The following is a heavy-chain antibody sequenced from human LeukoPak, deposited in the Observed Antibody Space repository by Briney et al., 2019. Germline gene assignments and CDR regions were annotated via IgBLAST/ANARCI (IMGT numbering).Heavy chain of an antibody. CDR1: GFTFSSYA. D-gene: IGHD1-26*01. CDR2: ISGSGGGGST. J-gene: IGHJ4*02. CDR3: AKKTGIVGGTMGNY. V-gene: IGHV3-23*01. Sequence: GGSLRLSCAASGFTFSSYAMSWVRQAPGKGLEWVSTISGSGGGGSTYYADSVKGRFTISRDNSKNTLYLQMNSLRAEDTAVYYCAKKTGIVGGTMGNYWGQGTLVTVSS.